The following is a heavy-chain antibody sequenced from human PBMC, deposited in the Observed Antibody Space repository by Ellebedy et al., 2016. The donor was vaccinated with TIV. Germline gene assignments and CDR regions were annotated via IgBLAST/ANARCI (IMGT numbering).Heavy chain of an antibody. CDR3: ARGRSSYYDFWSGYSGFRWFDP. V-gene: IGHV4-59*12. Sequence: MPSETLSLTCTVSGGSISGYYWSWIRQSPGKGLQWIGYVYYTGTANYNPSLKSRVTISVDTSKNQFSLKLSSVTAADTAVYCCARGRSSYYDFWSGYSGFRWFDPWGQGTLVTVSS. CDR2: VYYTGTA. D-gene: IGHD3-3*01. CDR1: GGSISGYY. J-gene: IGHJ5*02.